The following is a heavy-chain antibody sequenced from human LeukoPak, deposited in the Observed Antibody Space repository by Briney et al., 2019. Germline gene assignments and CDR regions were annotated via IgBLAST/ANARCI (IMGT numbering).Heavy chain of an antibody. CDR3: AKRDTYYDSSGYYFY. CDR1: GFTFSSYG. CDR2: ISGSGGST. J-gene: IGHJ4*02. D-gene: IGHD3-22*01. V-gene: IGHV3-23*01. Sequence: GGSLRLSCAASGFTFSSYGMSWVRQAPGKGLEWVSAISGSGGSTYYADSVKGRFTISRDNSKNTLYLQMNSLRAEDTAVYYCAKRDTYYDSSGYYFYWGQGTLVTVSS.